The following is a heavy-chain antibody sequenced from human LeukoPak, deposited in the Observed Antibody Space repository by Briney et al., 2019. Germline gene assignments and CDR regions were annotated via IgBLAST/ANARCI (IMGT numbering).Heavy chain of an antibody. J-gene: IGHJ4*02. CDR2: IYYSGTT. V-gene: IGHV4-30-4*01. CDR1: GGSISTGDYY. D-gene: IGHD3-22*01. Sequence: PSQTLSLTCTVSGGSISTGDYYWSWIRQPPGKGLEWIGYIYYSGTTYYNPSLKSRVTISVDTSKNQFSLKPTSVTAADTAVYYCANYYDSSGPIFDNWGQGTLVTVSS. CDR3: ANYYDSSGPIFDN.